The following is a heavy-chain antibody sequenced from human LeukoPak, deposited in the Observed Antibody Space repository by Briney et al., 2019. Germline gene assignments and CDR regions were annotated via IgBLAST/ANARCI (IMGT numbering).Heavy chain of an antibody. CDR2: IHHDGST. Sequence: SETLSLTCAAYGGSFSGYYWSWIRQSPGKGPEWIGEIHHDGSTNYNPSLMSRVTISVDTSKNQFSLDLTSVTAADAAVYYCARDGYDSTRDYWGQGTLVTVSS. V-gene: IGHV4-34*01. CDR1: GGSFSGYY. CDR3: ARDGYDSTRDY. D-gene: IGHD3-22*01. J-gene: IGHJ4*02.